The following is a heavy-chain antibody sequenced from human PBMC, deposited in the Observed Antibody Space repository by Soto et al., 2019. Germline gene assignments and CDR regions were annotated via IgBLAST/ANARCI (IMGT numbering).Heavy chain of an antibody. V-gene: IGHV2-5*02. D-gene: IGHD3-16*01. CDR3: AHRLRHLDVFDY. CDR1: GFSLSTSGMV. CDR2: IYWDDDK. Sequence: QITLKESGPTLVKPTQTLTLTCTFSGFSLSTSGMVVGWIRQPPGKALEWLALIYWDDDKRYSPSLKSRLTITVDTSKDQVVLTMTNMDPVDTATYYCAHRLRHLDVFDYWGLGTRVTVSS. J-gene: IGHJ4*02.